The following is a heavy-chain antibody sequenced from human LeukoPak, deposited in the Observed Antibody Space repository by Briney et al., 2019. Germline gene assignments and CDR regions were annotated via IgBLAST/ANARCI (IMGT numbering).Heavy chain of an antibody. CDR1: GFTFSSYA. CDR3: AKDPIAAPYYYYGMDV. J-gene: IGHJ6*02. V-gene: IGHV3-23*01. CDR2: ISGSGGST. Sequence: GGSLRLSCAASGFTFSSYAMSWVRQAPGKGLEWVSAISGSGGSTHYADSVKGRFTISRDNSKNTLYLQMNSLRAEDTAVYYCAKDPIAAPYYYYGMDVWGQGTTVTVSS. D-gene: IGHD6-13*01.